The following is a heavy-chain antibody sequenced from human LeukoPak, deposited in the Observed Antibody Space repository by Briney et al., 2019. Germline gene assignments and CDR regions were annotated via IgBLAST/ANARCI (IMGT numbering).Heavy chain of an antibody. CDR3: ARVARPWGISVAGTFDS. CDR2: FYRGETT. V-gene: IGHV3-53*05. D-gene: IGHD6-19*01. CDR1: GFSVSSSY. Sequence: GGSLRLSCAASGFSVSSSYMSWVRQAPGKGLEWVSVFYRGETTYYADSVKGRFTISRDNPQNSLYLQMNSLRAEDTAVYYCARVARPWGISVAGTFDSWGQRTLVTVSS. J-gene: IGHJ4*02.